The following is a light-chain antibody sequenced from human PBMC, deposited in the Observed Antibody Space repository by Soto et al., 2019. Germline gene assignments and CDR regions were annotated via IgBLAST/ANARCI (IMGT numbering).Light chain of an antibody. V-gene: IGLV2-14*01. J-gene: IGLJ3*02. Sequence: QSALTQPASVSVSPGQSITISCTGTSSDVGSHTFVSWHQPHPGKAPKCRIYGVNNRSSGVSNRSSGSKSGNTASLTISGLQAEDEAGDYCSSYTRTNLWVFGGGTKLTV. CDR1: SSDVGSHTF. CDR3: SSYTRTNLWV. CDR2: GVN.